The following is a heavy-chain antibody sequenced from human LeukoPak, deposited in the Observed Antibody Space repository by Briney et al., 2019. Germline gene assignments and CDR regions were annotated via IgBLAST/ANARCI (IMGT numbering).Heavy chain of an antibody. Sequence: SETLSLTCTVSGYSISSGYYWGWIRQPPGKGLEWIGSIYYSGSTYYNPSLKSRVTVSADTSKNQFSLKLSSVTAADTAVYYCARHRTDYYDSGSYYNPIDFWGQGTMVTVSS. CDR3: ARHRTDYYDSGSYYNPIDF. CDR1: GYSISSGYY. CDR2: IYYSGST. D-gene: IGHD3-10*01. J-gene: IGHJ3*01. V-gene: IGHV4-38-2*02.